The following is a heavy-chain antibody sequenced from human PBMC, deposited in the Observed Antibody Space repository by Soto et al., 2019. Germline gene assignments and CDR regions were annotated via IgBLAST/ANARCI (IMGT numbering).Heavy chain of an antibody. CDR2: ISGSGGST. CDR3: AKLVTAFGNDAFDI. Sequence: GRGLEWVSAISGSGGSTYYADSVKGRFTISRDNSKNTLYLQMNSLRAEDTAVYYCAKLVTAFGNDAFDIWGQGTMVTVSS. J-gene: IGHJ3*02. D-gene: IGHD2-21*02. V-gene: IGHV3-23*01.